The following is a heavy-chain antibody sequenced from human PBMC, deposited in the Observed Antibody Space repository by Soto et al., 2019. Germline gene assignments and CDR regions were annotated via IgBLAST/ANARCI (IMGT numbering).Heavy chain of an antibody. D-gene: IGHD3-22*01. CDR2: IYHSGST. Sequence: SETLSLTCTVSGGSISSYYWSWIRQPPGKGLEWIGYIYHSGSTNYNPSLKSRVTISVDTSKNQFSLKLTSVTAADTAVYYCARVGYYDSSGYYYFDDWGQGTLVTVSS. CDR1: GGSISSYY. V-gene: IGHV4-59*01. CDR3: ARVGYYDSSGYYYFDD. J-gene: IGHJ4*02.